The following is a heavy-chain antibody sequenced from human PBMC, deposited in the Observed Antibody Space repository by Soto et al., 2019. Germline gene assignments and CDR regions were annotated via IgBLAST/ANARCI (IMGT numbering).Heavy chain of an antibody. CDR1: GGSISSGGYH. J-gene: IGHJ5*02. V-gene: IGHV4-31*03. CDR3: ARDQNYYDSSGYYSRWFEP. CDR2: IYYSGST. Sequence: TLSLTCTVSGGSISSGGYHWSWIRQHPGKGLEWIGYIYYSGSTYYNPSLKSRVTISVDTSKNQFSLKLSSVTAADTAVYYCARDQNYYDSSGYYSRWFEPWGQGTLVTVS. D-gene: IGHD3-22*01.